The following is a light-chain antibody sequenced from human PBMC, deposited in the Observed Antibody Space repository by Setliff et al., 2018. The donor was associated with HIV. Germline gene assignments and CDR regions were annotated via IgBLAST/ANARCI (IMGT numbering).Light chain of an antibody. V-gene: IGLV1-47*01. CDR1: TSNIGNNY. CDR3: AAWDDRLIVLV. J-gene: IGLJ3*02. Sequence: SVLTQPPSASGTPGQRVTISCSGSTSNIGNNYVYWYHLLPGTTPKRLIYRNNQRPAGVPDRFSGSKSVTSSSLAISGLRSEDEADYFCAAWDDRLIVLVFGGGTKVTVL. CDR2: RNN.